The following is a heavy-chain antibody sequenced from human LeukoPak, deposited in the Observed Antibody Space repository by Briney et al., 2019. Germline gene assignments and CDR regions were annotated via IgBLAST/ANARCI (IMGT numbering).Heavy chain of an antibody. V-gene: IGHV1-18*01. CDR3: ARAQGWERPLDY. CDR1: GYTFTSYG. J-gene: IGHJ4*02. D-gene: IGHD1-1*01. Sequence: ASVKVSCKASGYTFTSYGISWVRQAPGQGLEWMGWISVYNGNTNYAQNLQGRVTMTTDTSTSTAYMDLRSLTSDDTAVYYCARAQGWERPLDYWGQGTLVTVSS. CDR2: ISVYNGNT.